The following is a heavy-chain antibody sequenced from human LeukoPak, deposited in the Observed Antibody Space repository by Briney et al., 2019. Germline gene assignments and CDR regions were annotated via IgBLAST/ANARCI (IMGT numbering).Heavy chain of an antibody. CDR2: IYGGGNT. CDR1: GFTVSTNF. V-gene: IGHV3-53*01. D-gene: IGHD2-8*02. CDR3: VRESRGTDTVGY. Sequence: PGGSLRLSCAASGFTVSTNFRSWVRQAPGKGLEWVSLIYGGGNTYYADSVKGRFTISRDNSKNTLYLQMNNLRAEDTAVYYCVRESRGTDTVGYWGQGTLVTVSS. J-gene: IGHJ4*02.